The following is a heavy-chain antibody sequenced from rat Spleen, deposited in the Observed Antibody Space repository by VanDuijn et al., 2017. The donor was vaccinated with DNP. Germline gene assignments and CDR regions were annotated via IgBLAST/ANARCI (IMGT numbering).Heavy chain of an antibody. CDR1: GFSLTSYG. CDR2: IWSGGST. V-gene: IGHV2-16*01. J-gene: IGHJ3*01. D-gene: IGHD1-5*01. CDR3: ARSPAGKYNGWLAY. Sequence: QVQLKESGPGLVQPSQTLSLTCTVSGFSLTSYGVNWVRQPPGKGLEWIGGIWSGGSTDYNSALKSRLSISRDTSKSQVLLKMNRLQTEDTAMYFCARSPAGKYNGWLAYWGQGTLVTVSS.